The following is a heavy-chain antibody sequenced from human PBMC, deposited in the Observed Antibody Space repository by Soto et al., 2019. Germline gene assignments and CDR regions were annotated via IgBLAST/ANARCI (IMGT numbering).Heavy chain of an antibody. D-gene: IGHD6-13*01. CDR2: IWYDGSNK. V-gene: IGHV3-33*01. Sequence: GESLSLSCAASGFTFSSYGMHWVRQAPGKGLEWVAVIWYDGSNKYYADSVKGRFTISRDNSKNTLYLQMHSLRAEDTAVYYCARGRFLATHSWYSGKWFDPWCQGSMVT. CDR3: ARGRFLATHSWYSGKWFDP. J-gene: IGHJ5*02. CDR1: GFTFSSYG.